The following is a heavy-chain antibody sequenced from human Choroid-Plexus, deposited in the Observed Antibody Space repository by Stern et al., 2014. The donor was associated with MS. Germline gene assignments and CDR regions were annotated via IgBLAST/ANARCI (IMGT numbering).Heavy chain of an antibody. CDR2: VSYDGSNK. J-gene: IGHJ5*02. CDR1: GFTFGSCA. V-gene: IGHV3-30*18. CDR3: AKDRQYLTYFFDH. Sequence: QVQLGQSGGGVVQPGRPLRLSCEASGFTFGSCAMHWVRQAPGKGLEWVAGVSYDGSNKYYADSVKGRFTISRDNSQNTLYMQMSSLRPEDTAVYYCAKDRQYLTYFFDHWGQGSLVTVSS. D-gene: IGHD2/OR15-2a*01.